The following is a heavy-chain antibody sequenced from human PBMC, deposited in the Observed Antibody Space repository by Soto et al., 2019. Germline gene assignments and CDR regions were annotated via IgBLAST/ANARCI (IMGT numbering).Heavy chain of an antibody. CDR2: IYWDDDK. D-gene: IGHD6-19*01. CDR1: GFSLSTSEVG. CDR3: AHAPGIAVTTNWFDP. Sequence: QITLKESGPTLVKPTQTLTLTCTFSGFSLSTSEVGVGWIRQPPGKALQWLALIYWDDDKRYSPSLKSRLTITKDTSKNQVVLTMTNMDPVDTATYYCAHAPGIAVTTNWFDPWSQGILVTVSS. J-gene: IGHJ5*02. V-gene: IGHV2-5*02.